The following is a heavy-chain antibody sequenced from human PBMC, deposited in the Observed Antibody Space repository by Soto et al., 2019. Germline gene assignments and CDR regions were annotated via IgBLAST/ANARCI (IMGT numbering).Heavy chain of an antibody. V-gene: IGHV4-31*03. Sequence: SETLSLTCTVSGGSISSGGYYWSWIRQHPGKGLEWIGYIYYSGSTYYNPSLKSRVTISVDTSKNQFSLKLSSVTAADTAVYYCARVSGSYSRRWDYFDYWGQGTLVTVSS. CDR2: IYYSGST. D-gene: IGHD1-26*01. CDR3: ARVSGSYSRRWDYFDY. CDR1: GGSISSGGYY. J-gene: IGHJ4*02.